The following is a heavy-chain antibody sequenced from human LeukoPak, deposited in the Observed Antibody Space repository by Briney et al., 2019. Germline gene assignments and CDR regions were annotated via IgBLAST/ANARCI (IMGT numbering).Heavy chain of an antibody. CDR2: IYHSGST. CDR1: GGSISSSNW. J-gene: IGHJ5*02. V-gene: IGHV4-4*02. D-gene: IGHD3-10*01. CDR3: ARVTMVRGVIEGWFDP. Sequence: PSGTLSLTCAVSGGSISSSNWWSWVRHPPGKGLEWIGEIYHSGSTNYNPSLKSRVTISVDKSKNQFSLKLSSVTAADTAVYYCARVTMVRGVIEGWFDPWGQGTLVTVSS.